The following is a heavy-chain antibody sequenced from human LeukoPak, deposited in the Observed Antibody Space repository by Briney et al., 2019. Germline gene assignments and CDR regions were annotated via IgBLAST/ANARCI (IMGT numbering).Heavy chain of an antibody. CDR3: ARAFLAEYYFDY. D-gene: IGHD1-14*01. J-gene: IGHJ4*02. V-gene: IGHV4-31*03. CDR2: IYYSGST. CDR1: GGSISSGGYY. Sequence: SQTLSLTRTVSGGSISSGGYYWSWIRQHPGKGLEWIGYIYYSGSTYYNPSLKSRVTISVDTSKNQFSLKLSSVTAADTAVYYCARAFLAEYYFDYWGQGTLVTVSS.